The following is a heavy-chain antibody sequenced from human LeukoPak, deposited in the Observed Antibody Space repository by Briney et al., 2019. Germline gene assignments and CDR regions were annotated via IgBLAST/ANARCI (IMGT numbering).Heavy chain of an antibody. J-gene: IGHJ6*02. CDR1: GVSISSGGYY. V-gene: IGHV4-31*03. Sequence: TSQTLSLTCTVSGVSISSGGYYWSWIRQHPGKGLEWIGYIYYSGSTYYNPSLKSRFTISVDTSKNQFSLKLSSVTAADTAVYYCAREPSGWYTQMDYYYGMDVWGQGTTVTVSS. CDR2: IYYSGST. D-gene: IGHD6-19*01. CDR3: AREPSGWYTQMDYYYGMDV.